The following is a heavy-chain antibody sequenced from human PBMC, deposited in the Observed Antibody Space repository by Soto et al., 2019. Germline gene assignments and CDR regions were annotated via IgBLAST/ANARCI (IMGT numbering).Heavy chain of an antibody. J-gene: IGHJ4*02. V-gene: IGHV4-4*07. CDR2: IYTSGST. D-gene: IGHD5-18*01. CDR3: ARGGIQLSYAFDY. CDR1: GTSVSDYY. Sequence: SETLSLTCSVSGTSVSDYYWSWIRQPAGKGLEHIGRIYTSGSTSYNPSLKSRVTMSMDTSQTQIYLNLTSVTAADTAVYYCARGGIQLSYAFDYWGQGILVTVSS.